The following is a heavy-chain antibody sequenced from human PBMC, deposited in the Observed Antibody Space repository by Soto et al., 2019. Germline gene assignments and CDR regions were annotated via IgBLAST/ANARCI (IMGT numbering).Heavy chain of an antibody. CDR3: AKVSPMGYFFDF. CDR1: GFAFNTYS. CDR2: ISYDGSNK. V-gene: IGHV3-30-3*01. Sequence: GVSLRLSCAASGFAFNTYSMHWVRQAPGRGLEWVAVISYDGSNKFYADSVKCRFTISRDNSKNTLYLEMNSLRGEDTAVYYCAKVSPMGYFFDFWGQGTLVTVSS. J-gene: IGHJ4*02.